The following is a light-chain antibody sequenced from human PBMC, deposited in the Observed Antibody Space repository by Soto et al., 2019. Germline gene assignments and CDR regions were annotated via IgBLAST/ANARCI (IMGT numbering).Light chain of an antibody. Sequence: QSALTQPASVSGSPGQSITISCTGTSSDVGANNFVSWYQQHPGKAPKLMICEVSNRPSGVSNRFSGSKSGNTASLTISGLQAEDEADYYCKSYTNTGARVFGTGTKLTVL. CDR2: EVS. CDR1: SSDVGANNF. J-gene: IGLJ1*01. V-gene: IGLV2-14*01. CDR3: KSYTNTGARV.